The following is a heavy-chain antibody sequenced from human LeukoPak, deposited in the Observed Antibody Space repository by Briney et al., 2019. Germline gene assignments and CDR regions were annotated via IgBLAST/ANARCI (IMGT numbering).Heavy chain of an antibody. CDR2: ISAYNGNT. D-gene: IGHD1-26*01. CDR1: GYTFTSYG. CDR3: ARGGGTPYSGSYRAFDI. V-gene: IGHV1-18*01. J-gene: IGHJ3*02. Sequence: ASVKVSCKASGYTFTSYGISWVRQAPGQGLEWMGWISAYNGNTNYAQKLQGRVTMTTDTSTSTAYMELRSLRSNDTAVYYCARGGGTPYSGSYRAFDIWGQGTMVTVSS.